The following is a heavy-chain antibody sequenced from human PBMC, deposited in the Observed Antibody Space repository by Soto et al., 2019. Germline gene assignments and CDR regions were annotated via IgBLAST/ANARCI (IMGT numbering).Heavy chain of an antibody. Sequence: QAHLVESGGGVVQPGRSLRLSCAASGFTFTSYGMHWVRQAPGTRLEWVAVISYDGGLQHYADSVKGRFTISRDNSKNGGLRQRNSLRAEDTAVYYCVSDRGYGHASVPYSWGQGTLVSVSS. D-gene: IGHD5-18*01. CDR2: ISYDGGLQ. J-gene: IGHJ4*02. CDR3: VSDRGYGHASVPYS. V-gene: IGHV3-30*13. CDR1: GFTFTSYG.